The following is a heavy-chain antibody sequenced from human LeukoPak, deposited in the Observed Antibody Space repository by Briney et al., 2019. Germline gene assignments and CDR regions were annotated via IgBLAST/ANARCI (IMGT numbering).Heavy chain of an antibody. Sequence: PSETLSLTCTVSGGSLSSSSYYWGWIRQPPGKGLEWVGRIYYSGSTYYNPSLKSRVTISVDTSKNQFSLKLSSVTAADTAVYYCARHRNSGSYFHFDYWGQGTLVTVSS. J-gene: IGHJ4*02. CDR3: ARHRNSGSYFHFDY. CDR1: GGSLSSSSYY. V-gene: IGHV4-39*01. CDR2: IYYSGST. D-gene: IGHD1-26*01.